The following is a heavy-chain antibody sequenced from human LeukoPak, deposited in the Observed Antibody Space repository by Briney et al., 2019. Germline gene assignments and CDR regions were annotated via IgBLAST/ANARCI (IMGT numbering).Heavy chain of an antibody. J-gene: IGHJ4*02. CDR3: AKVPRSSLGY. D-gene: IGHD3-10*01. CDR2: ASGSGGST. CDR1: GFTFSTYA. V-gene: IGHV3-23*01. Sequence: GGSLRLSCAASGFTFSTYAMMWVRQAPGKGLEWVSYASGSGGSTYYADSVKGRFTISRYNSKNTLYLQMNSLRVEDTAIYYCAKVPRSSLGYWGQGTLVTVSS.